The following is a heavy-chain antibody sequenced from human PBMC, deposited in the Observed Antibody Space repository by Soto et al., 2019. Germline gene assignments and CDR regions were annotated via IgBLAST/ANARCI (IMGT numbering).Heavy chain of an antibody. J-gene: IGHJ4*02. V-gene: IGHV1-18*01. CDR2: ISAYNGNT. D-gene: IGHD3-3*01. Sequence: GASVKVSCKASGYTFTSYGISWVRQAPGQGLEWMGWISAYNGNTNYAQKLQGRVTMTTDTSTSTAYMELRSLRSDDTAVYYCAREVAGDFWSGYSGLNDYWGQGTLVTVSS. CDR1: GYTFTSYG. CDR3: AREVAGDFWSGYSGLNDY.